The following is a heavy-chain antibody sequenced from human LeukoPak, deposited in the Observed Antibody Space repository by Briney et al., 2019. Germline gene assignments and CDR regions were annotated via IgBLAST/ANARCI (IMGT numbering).Heavy chain of an antibody. V-gene: IGHV3-21*01. J-gene: IGHJ4*02. CDR3: ARDYRPAAGPYDY. CDR1: GFTFSSYS. CDR2: ISSSSSYI. D-gene: IGHD6-25*01. Sequence: GGSLRLSCAASGFTFSSYSMNWVRQAPGKGLEWVSSISSSSSYIYYADSVKGRFTISRDNAKNSLYLQMNSLRAEDTAVYYCARDYRPAAGPYDYWGQGTLVTVSS.